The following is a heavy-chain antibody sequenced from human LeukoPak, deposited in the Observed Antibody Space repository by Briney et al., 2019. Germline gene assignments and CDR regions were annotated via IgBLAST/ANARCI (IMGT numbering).Heavy chain of an antibody. CDR3: ARLISPEAYYYYSVYYYMDV. CDR1: DDSISTFY. D-gene: IGHD3-10*01. Sequence: SETLSLTCSVSDDSISTFYWSWVRQTPGKGLEWIGYMSHSGNDNYNPSLKSRVSISVDRSKSQFSLKLSSVTAADTAVYYCARLISPEAYYYYSVYYYMDVWGKGTSVTVAS. J-gene: IGHJ6*03. CDR2: MSHSGND. V-gene: IGHV4-59*01.